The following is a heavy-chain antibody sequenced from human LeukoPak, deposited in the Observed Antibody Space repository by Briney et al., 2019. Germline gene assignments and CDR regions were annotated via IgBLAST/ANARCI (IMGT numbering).Heavy chain of an antibody. CDR3: ARDSRSGYDSGFDY. V-gene: IGHV1-69*01. CDR2: IIPIFGTA. J-gene: IGHJ4*02. CDR1: GGTFSSYA. D-gene: IGHD5-12*01. Sequence: GASVKVSCKASGGTFSSYAISWVRQAPGQGLEWMGGIIPIFGTASYAQKFQGRVTITADESTSTAYMELSSLRSEDTAVYYCARDSRSGYDSGFDYWGQGTLVTVSS.